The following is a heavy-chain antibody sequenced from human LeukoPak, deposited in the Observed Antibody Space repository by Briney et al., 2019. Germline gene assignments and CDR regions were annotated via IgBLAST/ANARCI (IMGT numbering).Heavy chain of an antibody. Sequence: SETLSLTCTVSGGSISSSSYYWGWIRQPPGKGLEWIGYIHYSGSSNYNPSLQSRVTISVDTSRGHFSLKLSSATAADTAVYYCARGERLGPDFWGQGTLVTVSS. CDR1: GGSISSSSYY. D-gene: IGHD1-1*01. V-gene: IGHV4-61*03. CDR3: ARGERLGPDF. J-gene: IGHJ4*02. CDR2: IHYSGSS.